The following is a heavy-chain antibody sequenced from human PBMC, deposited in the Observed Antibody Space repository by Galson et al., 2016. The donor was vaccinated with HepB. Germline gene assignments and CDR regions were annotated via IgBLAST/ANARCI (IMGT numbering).Heavy chain of an antibody. CDR2: ISHSGST. Sequence: SETLSLTCAVSGGSISSSNLWSWVRQSPEKGLEWIGEISHSGSTNYNPSLKSRVTISEDKSKNHFSLKLSSVTAADTAVYYCARVRQWNDVEWFDPWGQGTLVIVSS. CDR1: GGSISSSNL. D-gene: IGHD1-1*01. J-gene: IGHJ5*02. V-gene: IGHV4-4*02. CDR3: ARVRQWNDVEWFDP.